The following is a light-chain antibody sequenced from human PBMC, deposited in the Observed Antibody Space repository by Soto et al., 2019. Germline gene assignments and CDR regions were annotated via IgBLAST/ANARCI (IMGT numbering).Light chain of an antibody. CDR1: QPVSSNY. Sequence: IVLAQYRGAVSWSRGERTTRSCRASQPVSSNYLAWYQQKPGQAPRLLIYGASSRATDIPDRFSGSGSGTDFTLTISSLEPEDFAVYYCQQRSDWPWTFGQGTKVDIK. CDR3: QQRSDWPWT. J-gene: IGKJ1*01. CDR2: GAS. V-gene: IGKV3D-20*02.